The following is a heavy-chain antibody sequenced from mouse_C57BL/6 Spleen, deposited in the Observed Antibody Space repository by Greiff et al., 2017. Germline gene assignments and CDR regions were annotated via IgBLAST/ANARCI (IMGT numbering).Heavy chain of an antibody. J-gene: IGHJ4*01. CDR3: ARRLYYYAMDY. CDR2: IYPSDSET. Sequence: QVQLQQPGAELVRPGSSVKLSCKASGYTFTSYWMDWVKQRPGQGLEWIGNIYPSDSETHYNQKFKDKATLTVDKSSSTADMQLSSLTSEDSAVYYCARRLYYYAMDYWGQGTSVTVSS. CDR1: GYTFTSYW. V-gene: IGHV1-61*01.